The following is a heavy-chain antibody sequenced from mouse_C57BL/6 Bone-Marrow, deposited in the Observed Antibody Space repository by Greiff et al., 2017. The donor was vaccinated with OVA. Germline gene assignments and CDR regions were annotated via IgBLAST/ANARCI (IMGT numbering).Heavy chain of an antibody. CDR2: IHPNSGST. V-gene: IGHV1-64*01. CDR1: GYTFTSYW. CDR3: AKEVYDSNWYFDV. D-gene: IGHD1-1*01. Sequence: QVQLQQPGAELVKPGASVKLSCKASGYTFTSYWMHWVKQRPGQGLEWIGMIHPNSGSTNYNEKFKSKATLTVDKSSSTAYMQLSSLTSEDSAVYYCAKEVYDSNWYFDVWGTGTTVTVSS. J-gene: IGHJ1*03.